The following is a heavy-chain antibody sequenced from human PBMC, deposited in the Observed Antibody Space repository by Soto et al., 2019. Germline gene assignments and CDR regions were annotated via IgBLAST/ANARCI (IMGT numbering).Heavy chain of an antibody. J-gene: IGHJ6*02. V-gene: IGHV3-30-3*01. CDR3: ARDQGNPMGRDLYYGVDV. Sequence: QVQLVESGGGVVQPGRSPRLSCAASGFTFSSYAMHWVRQAPGKGLEWVAVISYDGIHKYYVDSVKGRFTISRDKSKNALYVQMNSLRVEDSAVYHCARDQGNPMGRDLYYGVDVLGQGTPVPLSS. CDR2: ISYDGIHK. CDR1: GFTFSSYA. D-gene: IGHD3-10*01.